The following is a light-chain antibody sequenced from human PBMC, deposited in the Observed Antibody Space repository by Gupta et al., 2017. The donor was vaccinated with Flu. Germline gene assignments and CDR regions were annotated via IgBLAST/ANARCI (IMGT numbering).Light chain of an antibody. Sequence: SVTISYTGTSSDVSGYDYVSWYQVHPGKAPKLMIYDVFKRPSGVPNRFSGSKSGNTASLTVSGLQADDEADYFCCSYAGTYTFVFGTGTKVTVL. V-gene: IGLV2-11*01. CDR2: DVF. J-gene: IGLJ1*01. CDR1: SSDVSGYDY. CDR3: CSYAGTYTFV.